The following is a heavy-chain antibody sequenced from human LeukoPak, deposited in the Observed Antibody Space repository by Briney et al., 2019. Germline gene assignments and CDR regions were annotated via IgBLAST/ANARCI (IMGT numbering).Heavy chain of an antibody. CDR1: GFTFSSYG. CDR3: ARDDSSGWYLLGTGADY. D-gene: IGHD6-19*01. J-gene: IGHJ4*02. Sequence: GGSLRLSCAASGFTFSSYGMHWVRQAPGKGLEWVAVIWYDGSNKYYADSVKGRFTISRDNSKNTLYLQMNSLRAEDTAVYYCARDDSSGWYLLGTGADYWGQGTLVTVSS. CDR2: IWYDGSNK. V-gene: IGHV3-33*01.